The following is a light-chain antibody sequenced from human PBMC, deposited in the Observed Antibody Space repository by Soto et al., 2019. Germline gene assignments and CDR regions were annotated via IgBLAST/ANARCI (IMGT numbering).Light chain of an antibody. Sequence: EVVMTQSPATLSLSPGESATLSCRASQSVSSDLAWYQQKPGQAPRLLIYGASTRATDIPPRFNGGGSGTEVALTVSSRQSEDVAIDYWQQYHDWPPITFGPGTRVDVK. V-gene: IGKV3-15*01. J-gene: IGKJ3*01. CDR3: QQYHDWPPIT. CDR2: GAS. CDR1: QSVSSD.